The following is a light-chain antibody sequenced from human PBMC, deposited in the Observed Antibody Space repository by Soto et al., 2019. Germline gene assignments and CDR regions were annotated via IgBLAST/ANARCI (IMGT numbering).Light chain of an antibody. CDR1: QSVSSSY. J-gene: IGKJ3*01. CDR3: QQYGNSPLFA. CDR2: GAS. V-gene: IGKV3-20*01. Sequence: EIVLTQSPGTLSLSPGERATLSCRASQSVSSSYLAWYQQKAGQAPRLLIYGASNRATGIPARFSGSGSGTAFTLTISRLEAEDFAVYYCQQYGNSPLFAFGPGTKVDI.